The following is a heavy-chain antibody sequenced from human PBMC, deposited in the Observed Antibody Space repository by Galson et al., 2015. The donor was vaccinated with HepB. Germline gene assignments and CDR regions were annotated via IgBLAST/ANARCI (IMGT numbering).Heavy chain of an antibody. CDR1: GYIFTSHD. D-gene: IGHD5-24*01. CDR3: ARGPGRWAHGMDV. J-gene: IGHJ6*02. CDR2: MNPNSDNT. Sequence: SVKVSCKASGYIFTSHDINWVRQATGQGLEWMGWMNPNSDNTDTAQKFQGRVTMTVNTSISTAYMELSNLRFEDTAVYYCARGPGRWAHGMDVWGQGTTVTVSS. V-gene: IGHV1-8*01.